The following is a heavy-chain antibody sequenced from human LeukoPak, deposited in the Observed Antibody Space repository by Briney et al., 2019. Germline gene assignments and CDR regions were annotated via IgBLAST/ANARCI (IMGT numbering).Heavy chain of an antibody. CDR3: ARDFTPEYYYYGMDV. CDR1: GFTFSSYA. V-gene: IGHV3-30-3*01. CDR2: ISYDGSNK. Sequence: GGSLRLSCAASGFTFSSYAMHWVRQAPGKGLEWVAVISYDGSNKYYADSVKGRFTIPRDNSKNTLYLQMNSLRAEDTAVYYCARDFTPEYYYYGMDVWGQGTTVTVSS. J-gene: IGHJ6*02.